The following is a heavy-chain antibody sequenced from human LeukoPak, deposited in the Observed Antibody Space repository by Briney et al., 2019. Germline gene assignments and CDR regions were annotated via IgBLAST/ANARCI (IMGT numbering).Heavy chain of an antibody. CDR2: INGGGVNT. D-gene: IGHD4-11*01. V-gene: IGHV3-23*01. CDR3: AKDLYSNYGPADY. Sequence: GGSLRLSCAASGFTFSSYAMSWVRQAPGKGLEWVSTINGGGVNTHYADSVGGRFTISRDNSKNTLFLQMNSLRDEVTAVYYCAKDLYSNYGPADYWGQGNLVTVSS. J-gene: IGHJ4*02. CDR1: GFTFSSYA.